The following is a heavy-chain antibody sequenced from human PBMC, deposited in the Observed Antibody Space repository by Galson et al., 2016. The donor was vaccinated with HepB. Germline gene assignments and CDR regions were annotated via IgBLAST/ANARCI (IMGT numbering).Heavy chain of an antibody. Sequence: SLRLSCAASGFTVSSNYMNWVRQAPGKGLEWVSVIYSGGSTYYADSVKGRFTISRDNSKNTLYLQMNSLRAEDTAVYYCARDRAYGDQVFDYWGHGTLVTVST. J-gene: IGHJ4*01. D-gene: IGHD4-17*01. CDR1: GFTVSSNY. CDR3: ARDRAYGDQVFDY. V-gene: IGHV3-53*01. CDR2: IYSGGST.